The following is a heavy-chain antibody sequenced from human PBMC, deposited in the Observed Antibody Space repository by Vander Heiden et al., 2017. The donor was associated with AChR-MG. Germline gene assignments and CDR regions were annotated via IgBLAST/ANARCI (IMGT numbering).Heavy chain of an antibody. V-gene: IGHV1-2*02. J-gene: IGHJ4*02. CDR3: ARELGPDGGNSEGAY. CDR1: GCSFTGYD. CDR2: INPNSGDT. D-gene: IGHD2-21*02. Sequence: QVQLVQSGAEVKKPGASVKVSVTASGCSFTGYDMHWVRQAPREGVEGMGWINPNSGDTNYAQKFQGRVTMTRDTSISTAYMELSRRRSDDTAVYYCARELGPDGGNSEGAYWGQGTLVTVSS.